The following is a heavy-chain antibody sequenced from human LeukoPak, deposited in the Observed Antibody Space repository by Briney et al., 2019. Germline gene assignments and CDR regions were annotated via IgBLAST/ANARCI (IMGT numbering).Heavy chain of an antibody. CDR2: IKEDGSDK. V-gene: IGHV3-7*01. D-gene: IGHD1-14*01. J-gene: IGHJ6*03. Sequence: GGSLRLSCAASGFTFSSYAMHWVRQAPGKGLEWVANIKEDGSDKNYLDSVKGRFTISRDTAKNSLSLQMNSLRVEDTAVYFCARVIRNVRYYYYYMDVWGQGTTVTVSS. CDR3: ARVIRNVRYYYYYMDV. CDR1: GFTFSSYA.